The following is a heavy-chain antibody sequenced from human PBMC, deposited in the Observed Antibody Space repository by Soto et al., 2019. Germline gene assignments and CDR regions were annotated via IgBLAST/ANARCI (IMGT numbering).Heavy chain of an antibody. D-gene: IGHD6-19*01. CDR2: VYYTGST. J-gene: IGHJ4*02. Sequence: SETLSLTCSVSGGSISGSYWSWIRQSPGKGLEWLGYVYYTGSTNYSPSLRSRVSISVDTSKNEFSLRLSSVTAAGTAVYFCARSVAVPGAHIDYWGQGTQVTVSS. V-gene: IGHV4-59*01. CDR1: GGSISGSY. CDR3: ARSVAVPGAHIDY.